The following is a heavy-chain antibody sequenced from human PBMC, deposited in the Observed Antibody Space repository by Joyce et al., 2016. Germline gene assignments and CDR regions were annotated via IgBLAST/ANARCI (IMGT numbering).Heavy chain of an antibody. CDR3: ARSASEDYDTSGYYPYYFDF. J-gene: IGHJ4*02. V-gene: IGHV2-70*15. CDR1: GFSLRPSGMS. D-gene: IGHD3-22*01. CDR2: IDWDADK. Sequence: QVTLRESGPALVKPTQTLTLTCAFSGFSLRPSGMSVSWIRQPPGKALEWLARIDWDADKYYSASLQTRLTISKDTSNKQVVLTMTDMDPVDTATYYCARSASEDYDTSGYYPYYFDFWGQGTLVTVSS.